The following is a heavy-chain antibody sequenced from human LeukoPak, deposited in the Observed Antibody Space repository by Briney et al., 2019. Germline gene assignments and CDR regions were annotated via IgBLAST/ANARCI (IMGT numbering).Heavy chain of an antibody. J-gene: IGHJ4*02. CDR3: AKPGATWGGNYFDY. CDR2: IKPDGSEK. D-gene: IGHD1-14*01. CDR1: GFTFSDYW. Sequence: PGGSLRLSCAASGFTFSDYWMTWVRQAPGKGLEWVANIKPDGSEKYYVDSVKGRFTISRDNAKNSLYLQMNSLRAEDTAVYYCAKPGATWGGNYFDYWGQGTLVTVSS. V-gene: IGHV3-7*03.